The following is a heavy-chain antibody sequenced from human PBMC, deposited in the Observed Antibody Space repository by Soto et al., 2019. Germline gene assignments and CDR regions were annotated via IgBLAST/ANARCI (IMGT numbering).Heavy chain of an antibody. CDR1: DGSFNDYF. J-gene: IGHJ4*02. CDR3: ARRYYYDSSGLSN. D-gene: IGHD3-22*01. Sequence: TSETLSLTCDVYDGSFNDYFWSWIRQSPGKGLEWIGEINHNADANYNPSLKSRVTMSVDTSKNQLSLKVNSVTAADTAMYYCARRYYYDSSGLSNWGQGTLVTVSS. CDR2: INHNADA. V-gene: IGHV4-34*01.